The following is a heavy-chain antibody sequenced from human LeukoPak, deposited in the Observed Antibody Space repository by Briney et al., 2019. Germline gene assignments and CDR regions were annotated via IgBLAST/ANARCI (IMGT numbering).Heavy chain of an antibody. V-gene: IGHV1-46*01. CDR2: INPSGGST. D-gene: IGHD3-22*01. CDR3: ARERYYDSSGSAFDI. Sequence: ASVKVSCKASGYTFTSYYMHWVRQAPGQGLEWMGIINPSGGSTSYAQKFQGRVTMTRDMSTSTVYMELSSLRSEDTAVYYCARERYYDSSGSAFDIWGQGTMVTVSS. J-gene: IGHJ3*02. CDR1: GYTFTSYY.